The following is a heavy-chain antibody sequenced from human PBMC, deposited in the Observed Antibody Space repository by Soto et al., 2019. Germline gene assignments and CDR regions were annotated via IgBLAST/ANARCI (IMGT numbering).Heavy chain of an antibody. Sequence: ASVKVSCKASGYTFISYSMYWVRQAPGQGLEWMEIITPRDGTTITAQSFQGTSTMTRDTSTSTVYMELSSLRSEDTAVYYFARGGGTLDDWGQGSLF. CDR3: ARGGGTLDD. J-gene: IGHJ4*02. CDR1: GYTFISYS. CDR2: ITPRDGTT. V-gene: IGHV1-46*01.